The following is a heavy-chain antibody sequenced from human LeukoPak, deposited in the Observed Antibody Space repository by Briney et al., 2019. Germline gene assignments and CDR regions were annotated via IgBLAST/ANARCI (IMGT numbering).Heavy chain of an antibody. J-gene: IGHJ4*02. CDR3: ARHKSSGNYCNA. D-gene: IGHD3-10*01. CDR1: GGSISSGGYY. V-gene: IGHV4-61*09. CDR2: MHYSGIT. Sequence: SQTLSLTCTVSGGSISSGGYYWSWIRLPPGKALEWIGDMHYSGITNYNPPLKSRVTMSVDTSKSEFSLKLSSVTAADTAMYYCARHKSSGNYCNAWGRGTLVTVSS.